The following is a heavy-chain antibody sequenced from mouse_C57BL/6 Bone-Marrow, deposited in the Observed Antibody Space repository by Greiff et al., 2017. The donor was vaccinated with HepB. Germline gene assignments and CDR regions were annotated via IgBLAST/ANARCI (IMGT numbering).Heavy chain of an antibody. CDR3: ARDRPRRFAY. Sequence: EVKLVESGGGLVKPGGSLKLSCAASGFTFSSYAMSWVRQTPEKRLEWVATISDGGSYTYYPDNVKGRFTISRDNDKNNLYLQMSHLKSEDTAMYYCARDRPRRFAYWGQGTLVTVSA. CDR1: GFTFSSYA. CDR2: ISDGGSYT. V-gene: IGHV5-4*01. J-gene: IGHJ3*01.